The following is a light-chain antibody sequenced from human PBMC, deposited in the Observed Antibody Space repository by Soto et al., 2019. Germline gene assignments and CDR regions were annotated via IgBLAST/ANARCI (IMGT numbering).Light chain of an antibody. CDR3: QQYDTLLIT. CDR2: DVF. J-gene: IGKJ4*01. CDR1: RDISNN. Sequence: DIPLTQSPSSLSAYVGDRVTITCQASRDISNNLNWYQQKPGKAPSLLIYDVFNLETGVPSRFSGSGSVTDFTLTISSLQPEDAATYYCQQYDTLLITFGGGTKVEI. V-gene: IGKV1-33*01.